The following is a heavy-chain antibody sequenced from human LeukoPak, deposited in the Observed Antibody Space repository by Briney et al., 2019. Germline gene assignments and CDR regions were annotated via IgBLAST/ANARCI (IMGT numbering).Heavy chain of an antibody. CDR3: ASPSGSRGVFLDY. V-gene: IGHV3-53*01. CDR1: GFTVSSNF. Sequence: GGSLRLSCAASGFTVSSNFMCWVRQAPGKGLEWVSIIYSGGSTSYADSVKGRFTISRDNSKNTLYLQMNSLRAEDTAVYYCASPSGSRGVFLDYWGQGTLVTVSS. J-gene: IGHJ4*02. CDR2: IYSGGST. D-gene: IGHD3-16*01.